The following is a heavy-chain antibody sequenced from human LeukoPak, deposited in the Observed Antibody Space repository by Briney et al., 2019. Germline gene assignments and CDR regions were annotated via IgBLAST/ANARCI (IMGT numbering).Heavy chain of an antibody. CDR2: ISAYNGNT. CDR1: GYTFTTYS. Sequence: ASVKVSCKASGYTFTTYSISWVRQAPGQGLEWMGWISAYNGNTNYTQKFQDRVTMTTDTSTSTAYMALRSLRSDDTAVYYCARDRGNSYGGFRLDASDIWGQGTMVTVSS. J-gene: IGHJ3*02. D-gene: IGHD5-18*01. V-gene: IGHV1-18*01. CDR3: ARDRGNSYGGFRLDASDI.